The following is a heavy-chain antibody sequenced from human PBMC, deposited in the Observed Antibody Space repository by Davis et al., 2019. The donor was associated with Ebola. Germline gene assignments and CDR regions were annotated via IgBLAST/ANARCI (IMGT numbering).Heavy chain of an antibody. Sequence: AASVKVSCKASGDTFSYYALSWVRQAPGQGLEWMGGIIPISRTSNYAQKFQGRVTITADESTNTAYMELSSLRSEDTAVYYCAWGSSSYYYYGMDVWGQGTTVTVSS. CDR3: AWGSSSYYYYGMDV. D-gene: IGHD7-27*01. J-gene: IGHJ6*02. CDR1: GDTFSYYA. CDR2: IIPISRTS. V-gene: IGHV1-69*13.